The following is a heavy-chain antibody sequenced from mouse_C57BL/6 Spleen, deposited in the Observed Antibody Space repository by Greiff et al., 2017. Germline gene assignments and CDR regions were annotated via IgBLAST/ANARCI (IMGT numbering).Heavy chain of an antibody. V-gene: IGHV5-6*01. CDR1: GFTFSSYG. CDR2: ISSGGSYT. Sequence: EVQRVESGGDLVKPGGSLKLSCAASGFTFSSYGMSWVRQTPDKRLEWVATISSGGSYTYYPDSVKGRFTISRDNAKNTLYLQMSSLKSEDTAMYYCARREDYYGSSYYAMDYWGQGTSVTVSS. D-gene: IGHD1-1*01. CDR3: ARREDYYGSSYYAMDY. J-gene: IGHJ4*01.